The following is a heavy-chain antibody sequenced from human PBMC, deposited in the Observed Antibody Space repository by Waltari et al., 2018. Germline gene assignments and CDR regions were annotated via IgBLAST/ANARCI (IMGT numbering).Heavy chain of an antibody. Sequence: VQLLESGGGLVQSGGSLRLSCAASGFTFRSYAMNWVRQAPGKGGDGVSVISGSGGSTDYADSVKGRFTISRDNSKNTLYLQMNNLRVEDTAVYYCASSLYGDYTQIWGRVFDYWGQGTLVTVSS. D-gene: IGHD4-17*01. CDR3: ASSLYGDYTQIWGRVFDY. J-gene: IGHJ4*02. V-gene: IGHV3-23*01. CDR2: ISGSGGST. CDR1: GFTFRSYA.